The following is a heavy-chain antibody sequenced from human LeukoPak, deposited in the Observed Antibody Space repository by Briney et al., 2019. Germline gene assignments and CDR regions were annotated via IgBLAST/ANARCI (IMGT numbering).Heavy chain of an antibody. Sequence: SETLSLTCTVSGGSISISSSYWGWLRQPPGKGLEWIASIYYTGSTYYNTSLKSRLTISIDTSKNQFSLEVFSVTAADTAVYYCSSLNDYGDYGRQDYWGQGTLVTVSS. CDR3: SSLNDYGDYGRQDY. CDR1: GGSISISSSY. J-gene: IGHJ4*02. CDR2: IYYTGST. D-gene: IGHD4-17*01. V-gene: IGHV4-39*01.